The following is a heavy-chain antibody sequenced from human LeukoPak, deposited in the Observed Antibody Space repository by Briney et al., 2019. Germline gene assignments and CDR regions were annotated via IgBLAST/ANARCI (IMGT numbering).Heavy chain of an antibody. CDR2: CGTDGDT. CDR1: GFTFSTSA. CDR3: AKKTPGTYPFDS. D-gene: IGHD6-13*01. J-gene: IGHJ4*02. Sequence: GGSLRLSCAASGFTFSTSALNWVRQAPGKGLEWVSACGTDGDTYYADSVKGRFTISRDNSRHTLYLQMTGLRAEDTAVYYCAKKTPGTYPFDSWGQGTLVSVSP. V-gene: IGHV3-23*01.